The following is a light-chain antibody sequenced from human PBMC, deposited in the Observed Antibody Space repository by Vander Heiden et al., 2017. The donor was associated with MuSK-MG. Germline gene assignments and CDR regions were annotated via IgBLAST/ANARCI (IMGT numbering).Light chain of an antibody. Sequence: EIVLTQSPGTLSLSPGERATLSCRASQSVSSYLAWYQQKPGQAPRLLIFGASSRATGIPDRFSASGSGTDFTLTISRLEPEDFAVYYCQQYGRSGYAFGQGTKLEIK. CDR1: QSVSSY. V-gene: IGKV3-20*01. CDR2: GAS. CDR3: QQYGRSGYA. J-gene: IGKJ2*01.